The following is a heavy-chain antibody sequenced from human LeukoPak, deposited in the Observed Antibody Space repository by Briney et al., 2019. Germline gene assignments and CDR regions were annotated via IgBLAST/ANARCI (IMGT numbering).Heavy chain of an antibody. J-gene: IGHJ4*02. D-gene: IGHD6-13*01. V-gene: IGHV3-30*18. CDR1: GFTFSSYG. CDR2: ISYDGSNK. Sequence: PGRSLRLSCAASGFTFSSYGMHWVRQAPGKGLEWVAVISYDGSNKYYADSVKGRFTISRDNSKNTLYLQMNSLRAEDTAGYYCAKDAAAGTNDYGGQGTLVTVSS. CDR3: AKDAAAGTNDY.